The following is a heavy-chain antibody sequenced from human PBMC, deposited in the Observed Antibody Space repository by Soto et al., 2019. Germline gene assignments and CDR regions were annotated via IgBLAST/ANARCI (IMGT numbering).Heavy chain of an antibody. D-gene: IGHD5-18*01. Sequence: PGGSLRLSCAASGFTFSTYAMSWVRQAPGKELEWVSTIDNSGGITYYADSVKGRFTISRDNSKNTLYLQMNSLRAEDTAVYYCAKGGYNYGFLFDCWGQGTLVTVSS. CDR1: GFTFSTYA. CDR2: IDNSGGIT. V-gene: IGHV3-23*05. J-gene: IGHJ4*02. CDR3: AKGGYNYGFLFDC.